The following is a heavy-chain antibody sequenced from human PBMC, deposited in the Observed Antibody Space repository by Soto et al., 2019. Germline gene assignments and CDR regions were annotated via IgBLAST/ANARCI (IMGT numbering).Heavy chain of an antibody. V-gene: IGHV3-23*01. J-gene: IGHJ4*02. D-gene: IGHD6-13*01. CDR1: GFTFSSFA. CDR2: ISSSGGST. CDR3: ATRAAAGTLHY. Sequence: PGGSLRLSCAASGFTFSSFAMTWVRQAPGKGLEWVSAISSSGGSTYYADSVKGRFTISRDNSKNTLYVQMNSLRAEDTAVYYCATRAAAGTLHYWGQGTPVTVSS.